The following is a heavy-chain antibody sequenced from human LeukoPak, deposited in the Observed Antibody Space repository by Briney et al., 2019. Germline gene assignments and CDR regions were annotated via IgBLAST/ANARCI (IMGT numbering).Heavy chain of an antibody. V-gene: IGHV3-30*03. CDR3: ARAGGYCSGGSCPSDY. CDR1: GFTFSSYG. CDR2: ISYDGSNK. Sequence: GGSLRLSCAASGFTFSSYGMHWVRQAPGKGLEWVAVISYDGSNKYYADSVKGRFTISRDNSKNTLYLQMNSLRAEDTAVYYCARAGGYCSGGSCPSDYWGQGTLVTVSS. J-gene: IGHJ4*02. D-gene: IGHD2-15*01.